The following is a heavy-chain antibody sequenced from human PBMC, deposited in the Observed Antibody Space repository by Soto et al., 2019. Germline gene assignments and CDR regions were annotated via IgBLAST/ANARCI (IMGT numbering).Heavy chain of an antibody. CDR3: ARSEMATPFDY. CDR1: GGSISSYY. J-gene: IGHJ4*02. V-gene: IGHV4-59*01. Sequence: QVQLQESGPGLVKPSETLSLTCTVSGGSISSYYWSWIRQPPGKGLEWIGYIYYSGSTNYNPSLKSRVNIAVDTSKNQFTLKLSSVTAADTAVYYCARSEMATPFDYWGQGTLVTVSS. CDR2: IYYSGST. D-gene: IGHD1-1*01.